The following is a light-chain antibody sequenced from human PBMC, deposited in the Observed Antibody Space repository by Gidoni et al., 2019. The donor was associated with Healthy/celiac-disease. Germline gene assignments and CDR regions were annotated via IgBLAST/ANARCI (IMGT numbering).Light chain of an antibody. V-gene: IGKV3-20*01. CDR1: QSVSSSY. CDR3: QQYGSSPPA. Sequence: DIVLTQSPGTLSLSPGERATLSGRASQSVSSSYLAWYQQKPGQAPRLLIYGASSRATGIPDRFSGSGSGTDFTLTISRLEPEDFAVYYCQQYGSSPPAFGPGTKVDIK. CDR2: GAS. J-gene: IGKJ3*01.